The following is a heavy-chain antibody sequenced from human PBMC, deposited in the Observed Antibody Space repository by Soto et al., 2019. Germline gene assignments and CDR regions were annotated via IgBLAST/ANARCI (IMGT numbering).Heavy chain of an antibody. D-gene: IGHD3-22*01. CDR3: ASGGEDSSGYHVFYFDY. J-gene: IGHJ4*02. CDR1: GYTFTSYY. CDR2: INPSGGSS. V-gene: IGHV1-46*01. Sequence: ASVKVSCKASGYTFTSYYMHWVRQAPGQGLEWMGIINPSGGSSSYAQKFQGRVTMTRDTSTSTVYMELSSLRSEDTAVYYCASGGEDSSGYHVFYFDYWGQGTLVTVS.